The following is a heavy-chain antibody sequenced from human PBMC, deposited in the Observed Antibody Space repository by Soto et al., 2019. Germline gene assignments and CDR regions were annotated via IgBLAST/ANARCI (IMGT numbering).Heavy chain of an antibody. D-gene: IGHD3-16*01. J-gene: IGHJ4*02. V-gene: IGHV3-66*01. Sequence: GGSLRLSCAASGFTVSTKYMSWVRQAPGKGLEWVSVIYGGGSTFYADSVRGRFTISRDNSKNTVNLQMNSLRAEDTAVYYCARDPWAGDYWGQGTLVTVSS. CDR2: IYGGGST. CDR1: GFTVSTKY. CDR3: ARDPWAGDY.